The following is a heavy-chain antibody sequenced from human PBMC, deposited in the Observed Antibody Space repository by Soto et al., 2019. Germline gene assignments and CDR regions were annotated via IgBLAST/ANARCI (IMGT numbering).Heavy chain of an antibody. V-gene: IGHV3-23*01. CDR2: ISGSGGST. CDR3: ANYGSGSVSHTEYYYYYGMDV. CDR1: GFTFSSYA. Sequence: EVQLLESGGGLVQPGGSLRLSCAASGFTFSSYAMSWVRQAPGKGLEWVSAISGSGGSTYYADSVKGRFTISRDNSKNTLYLQMNSLRAEDTAVYYCANYGSGSVSHTEYYYYYGMDVWGQGTTVTVSS. J-gene: IGHJ6*02. D-gene: IGHD3-10*01.